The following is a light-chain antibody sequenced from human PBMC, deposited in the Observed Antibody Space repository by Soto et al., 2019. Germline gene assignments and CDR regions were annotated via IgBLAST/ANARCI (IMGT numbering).Light chain of an antibody. J-gene: IGKJ1*01. CDR3: QKYNSAPRT. CDR2: AAS. V-gene: IGKV1-27*01. CDR1: QGISNY. Sequence: DIQMTQSPSSLSASVGDRVTITCRASQGISNYLAWYQQKPGKVPKLLIYAASTLQTGVPSRFSGSGSGTELSLTISSLHTEDVATYYCQKYNSAPRTFGKGTKVEIK.